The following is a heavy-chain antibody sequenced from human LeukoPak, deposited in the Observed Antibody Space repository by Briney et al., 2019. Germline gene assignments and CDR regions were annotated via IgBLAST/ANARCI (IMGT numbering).Heavy chain of an antibody. D-gene: IGHD3-22*01. Sequence: GASVKVSCKASGGTFSSYAISWVRQAPGQGLEWMGGIIPIFGTANYAQKFQGRVTITADESTSTAYMELSSLRSEDTAVYYCARSYEKYYYDSSGYAAHDYWGQGTLVTVSS. CDR3: ARSYEKYYYDSSGYAAHDY. V-gene: IGHV1-69*13. CDR1: GGTFSSYA. CDR2: IIPIFGTA. J-gene: IGHJ4*02.